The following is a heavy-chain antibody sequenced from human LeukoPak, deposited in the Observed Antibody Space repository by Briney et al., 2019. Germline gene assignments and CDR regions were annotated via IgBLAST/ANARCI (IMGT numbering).Heavy chain of an antibody. CDR2: INPSGGRT. V-gene: IGHV1-46*01. CDR1: GYTFTSYY. D-gene: IGHD3-10*01. CDR3: ARGPRITMVRGGQWYYYMDV. J-gene: IGHJ6*03. Sequence: GASVKVSCKASGYTFTSYYMHWVRQAPGQGLEWMGIINPSGGRTNYAQKFQGRVTMTRDTSTSTVYMELSSLRSEDTAVYYCARGPRITMVRGGQWYYYMDVWGKGTTVTISS.